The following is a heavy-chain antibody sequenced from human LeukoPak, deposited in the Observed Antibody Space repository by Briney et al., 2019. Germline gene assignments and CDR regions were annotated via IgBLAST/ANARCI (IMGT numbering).Heavy chain of an antibody. CDR2: IYSSGST. J-gene: IGHJ3*01. V-gene: IGHV4-59*08. D-gene: IGHD1-26*01. Sequence: SETLSLTCTVSGGSINTYYWSWIRQPPGKGLEWIGYIYSSGSTNYNPSLKSRVTISVDTSKNQFSLKLSSVTAADTAEYYCAKSLLTTASGTGRVFDLWGQGTMVTVSS. CDR1: GGSINTYY. CDR3: AKSLLTTASGTGRVFDL.